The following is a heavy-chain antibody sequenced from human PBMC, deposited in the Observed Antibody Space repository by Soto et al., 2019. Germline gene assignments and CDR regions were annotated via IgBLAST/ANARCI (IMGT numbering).Heavy chain of an antibody. V-gene: IGHV3-30-3*01. D-gene: IGHD6-19*01. J-gene: IGHJ4*02. CDR3: QVAGTDY. CDR1: GFTFSSYA. CDR2: ISYDGSNK. Sequence: QVQLVEAGGGVVQPGRSLRLSCAASGFTFSSYAMHWVRQAPGKGLEWVAVISYDGSNKYYADSVKGRFTISRDNSKNTLYLQMNSLRAEDTAVYYYQVAGTDYWGQGTLVTVSS.